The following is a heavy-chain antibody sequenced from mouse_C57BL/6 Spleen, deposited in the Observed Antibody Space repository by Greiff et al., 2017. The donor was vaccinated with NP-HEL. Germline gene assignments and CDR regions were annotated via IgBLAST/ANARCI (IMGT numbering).Heavy chain of an antibody. CDR1: GYAFSSYW. CDR3: SRSLLPEINFDY. D-gene: IGHD1-1*01. Sequence: VQLQQSGAELVKPGASVKISCKASGYAFSSYWMNWVKQRPGKGLEWIGQIYPGDGDTNYNGKFKGKATLTADKSSSTAYMQLSSLTSEDSAVYFWSRSLLPEINFDYWDQGTTLTVSS. J-gene: IGHJ2*01. V-gene: IGHV1-80*01. CDR2: IYPGDGDT.